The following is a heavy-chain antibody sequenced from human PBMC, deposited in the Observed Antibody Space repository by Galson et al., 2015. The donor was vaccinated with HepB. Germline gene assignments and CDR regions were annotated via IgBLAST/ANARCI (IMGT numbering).Heavy chain of an antibody. CDR1: GFTFSDYY. Sequence: SLRLSCAASGFTFSDYYMSWIRQAPGKGLEWVSYISSSSSYTNYADSVKGRFTISRDNAKNSLYLQMNSLRAEDTAVYYCARGGGDYVDVGYFDLWGRGTLVTVSS. V-gene: IGHV3-11*06. CDR2: ISSSSSYT. J-gene: IGHJ2*01. CDR3: ARGGGDYVDVGYFDL. D-gene: IGHD2-21*02.